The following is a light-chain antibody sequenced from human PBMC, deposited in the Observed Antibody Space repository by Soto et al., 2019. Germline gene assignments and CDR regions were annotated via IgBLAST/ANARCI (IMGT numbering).Light chain of an antibody. J-gene: IGLJ1*01. CDR1: SSDVGGYNY. Sequence: QSALTQPASVSGSPGQSITISCTGTSSDVGGYNYVSWYQQHPGKAPKLIIYDVSNRPSGVSNRFSGSKSGNTASLTISGLQAEDEADYYCNSYTSRRTYVFGTGTKVTVL. V-gene: IGLV2-14*03. CDR2: DVS. CDR3: NSYTSRRTYV.